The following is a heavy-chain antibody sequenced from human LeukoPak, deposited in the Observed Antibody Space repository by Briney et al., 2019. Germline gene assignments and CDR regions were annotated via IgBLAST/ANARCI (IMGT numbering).Heavy chain of an antibody. D-gene: IGHD6-19*01. Sequence: GSSVKVSCKASGGTFSSYAISWVRQAPGQGLEWMGGIIPIFGTANYAQKFQGRVTITTDESTSTAYMELSSLRSEDTAVYYCARGAAVAGTLDYWGQGTLDTVSS. CDR1: GGTFSSYA. V-gene: IGHV1-69*05. CDR2: IIPIFGTA. J-gene: IGHJ4*02. CDR3: ARGAAVAGTLDY.